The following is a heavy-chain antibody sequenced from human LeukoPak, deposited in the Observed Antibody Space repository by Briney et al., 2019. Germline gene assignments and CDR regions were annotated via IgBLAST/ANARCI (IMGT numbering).Heavy chain of an antibody. CDR3: ARGNLGGTPEI. D-gene: IGHD1-26*01. V-gene: IGHV1-8*03. Sequence: GGSLKVSCEASEYTFTSYDINWVRQATGQGLEWMGWINPNSGNTDYAQKLQGRVTITRDTSISTAYMELSSLRSEDTAVYYCARGNLGGTPEIWGQGAMVTVSS. J-gene: IGHJ3*02. CDR2: INPNSGNT. CDR1: EYTFTSYD.